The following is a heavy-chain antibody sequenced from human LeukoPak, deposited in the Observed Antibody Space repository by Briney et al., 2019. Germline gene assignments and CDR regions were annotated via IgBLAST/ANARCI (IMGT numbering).Heavy chain of an antibody. J-gene: IGHJ6*02. Sequence: SETLSLTCTVSGGSISSGDYYWSWIRQPPGKGLEWIGYIYYSGSTYYNPSLKSRVTISVDTSKNQFSLKLSSVTAADTAVYYCARRAAQWILYYGMDVWGQGTTVTVSS. CDR1: GGSISSGDYY. CDR3: ARRAAQWILYYGMDV. V-gene: IGHV4-30-4*01. D-gene: IGHD2-2*03. CDR2: IYYSGST.